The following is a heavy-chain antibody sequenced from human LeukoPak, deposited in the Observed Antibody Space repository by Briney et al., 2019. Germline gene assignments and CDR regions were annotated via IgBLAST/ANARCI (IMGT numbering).Heavy chain of an antibody. V-gene: IGHV4-39*01. J-gene: IGHJ4*02. Sequence: PSETLSLTCTVSGGSIGSSSYYWGWIRQPPGKGLEWIGSIYYSGSTYYNPSLKSRVTISVDTSKNQFSLKLSSVTAADTAVYYCARAGYSSSWTRPHFDYWGQGTLVTVSS. D-gene: IGHD6-13*01. CDR2: IYYSGST. CDR3: ARAGYSSSWTRPHFDY. CDR1: GGSIGSSSYY.